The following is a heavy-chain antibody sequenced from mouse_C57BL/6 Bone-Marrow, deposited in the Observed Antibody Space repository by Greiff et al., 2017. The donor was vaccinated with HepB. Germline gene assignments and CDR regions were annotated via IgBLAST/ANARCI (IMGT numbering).Heavy chain of an antibody. D-gene: IGHD1-1*01. V-gene: IGHV3-6*01. Sequence: EVQLQQSGPGLVKPSQSLSLTCSVTGYSITSGYYWNWIRQFPGNKLEWMGYISYDGSNNYNPSLKNRISITRDTSKNQFCLKLNSVTTEDTATYYCARVDYGSSYPVFYYFDYWGQGTTLTVSS. CDR3: ARVDYGSSYPVFYYFDY. CDR2: ISYDGSN. J-gene: IGHJ2*01. CDR1: GYSITSGYY.